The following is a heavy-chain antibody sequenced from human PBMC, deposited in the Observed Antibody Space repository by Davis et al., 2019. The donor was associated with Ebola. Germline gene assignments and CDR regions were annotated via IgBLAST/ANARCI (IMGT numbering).Heavy chain of an antibody. CDR3: ASLPPPYYYESSGYYSSYDFDY. CDR2: ISSSGSTI. V-gene: IGHV3-11*01. Sequence: GESLKISCAASGFTFSDYYMSWIRQAPGKGLEWVSYISSSGSTIYYADSVKGRFTISRDNAKNSLYLQMNSLRAEDTAVYYCASLPPPYYYESSGYYSSYDFDYWGQGTLVTVSS. D-gene: IGHD3-22*01. J-gene: IGHJ4*02. CDR1: GFTFSDYY.